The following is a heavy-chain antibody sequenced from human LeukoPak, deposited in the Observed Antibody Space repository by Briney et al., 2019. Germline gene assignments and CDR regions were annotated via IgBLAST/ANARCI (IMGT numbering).Heavy chain of an antibody. D-gene: IGHD4-17*01. J-gene: IGHJ6*02. CDR2: IQSKTNSETT. CDR1: GFTSIAYA. CDR3: TTDPATVTTPYGMDV. Sequence: GGSLRLSCVGSGFTSIAYALTWARQAPGKGLEWVGRIQSKTNSETTDYAAPVKGRFTISRDDSKNTLYLQMNSLKTEDTAVYYCTTDPATVTTPYGMDVWGQGTTVTVSS. V-gene: IGHV3-15*01.